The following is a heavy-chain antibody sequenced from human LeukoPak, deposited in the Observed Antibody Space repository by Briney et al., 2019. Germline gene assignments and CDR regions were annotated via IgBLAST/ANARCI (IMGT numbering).Heavy chain of an antibody. V-gene: IGHV4-34*01. CDR3: ARGPKLRYYDTKGWFDP. Sequence: PSETLSLTCAVYGGSFSGYYWSWIRQPPGKGLEWIGEINHSGSTNYNPSLKSRVTISVDTSKNQFSLKLSSVTAADTAVYYCARGPKLRYYDTKGWFDPWGQGTLVTVSS. CDR2: INHSGST. D-gene: IGHD3-22*01. J-gene: IGHJ5*02. CDR1: GGSFSGYY.